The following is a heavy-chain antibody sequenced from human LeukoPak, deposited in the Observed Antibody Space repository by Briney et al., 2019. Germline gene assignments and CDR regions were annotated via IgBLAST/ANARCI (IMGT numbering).Heavy chain of an antibody. V-gene: IGHV1-2*06. CDR3: AREGRTTVTTQRDAFDI. J-gene: IGHJ3*02. CDR2: INPNSGGT. Sequence: ASVKVSCKASGYTFTGYYMHWVRQAPGQGLEWMGRINPNSGGTNYAQRFQGKVTMTRDTSISTAYMELSRLRSDDTAVYYCAREGRTTVTTQRDAFDIWGQGTMVTVSS. CDR1: GYTFTGYY. D-gene: IGHD4-17*01.